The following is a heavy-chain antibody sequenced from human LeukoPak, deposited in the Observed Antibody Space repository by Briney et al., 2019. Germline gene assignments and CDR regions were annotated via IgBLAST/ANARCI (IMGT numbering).Heavy chain of an antibody. CDR2: IYTSGST. Sequence: SETLSLTCTVSGGSISSYYWSWIRQPAGKGLEWIGRIYTSGSTNYNPSLKSRVTMSVDTSKNQFSLKLSSVTAADTAVYYCARSLYYTVGFTSAPDYWGQGTLVTVSS. V-gene: IGHV4-4*07. CDR3: ARSLYYTVGFTSAPDY. D-gene: IGHD3-3*01. CDR1: GGSISSYY. J-gene: IGHJ4*02.